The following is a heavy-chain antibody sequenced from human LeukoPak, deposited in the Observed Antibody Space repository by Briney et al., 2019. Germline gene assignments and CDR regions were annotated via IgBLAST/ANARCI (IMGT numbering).Heavy chain of an antibody. V-gene: IGHV3-23*01. CDR1: GFTFSSFA. Sequence: GGSLRLSCAASGFTFSSFAMSWVRQAPGKGLEWVSTIVGSGDSTYYADSVKGRFTISRDNSKNTLYLQMNSLRAEDTAVYYCARDASYYDFWSGYSDYWGQGTLVTVSS. CDR3: ARDASYYDFWSGYSDY. CDR2: IVGSGDST. J-gene: IGHJ4*02. D-gene: IGHD3-3*01.